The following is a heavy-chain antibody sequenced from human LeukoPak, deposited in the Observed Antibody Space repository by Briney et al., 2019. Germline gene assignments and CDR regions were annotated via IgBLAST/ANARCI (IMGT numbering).Heavy chain of an antibody. CDR1: GGSISSYY. Sequence: SETLSLTCTVSGGSISSYYWSWIRQPPRKGLEWIGYIYYSGSTNYNPSLKSRVTISVDTSKNQFSLKLSSVTAADTAVYYCARLRGLLWFGGYFDYWGQGTLVTVSS. D-gene: IGHD3-10*01. J-gene: IGHJ4*02. V-gene: IGHV4-59*01. CDR3: ARLRGLLWFGGYFDY. CDR2: IYYSGST.